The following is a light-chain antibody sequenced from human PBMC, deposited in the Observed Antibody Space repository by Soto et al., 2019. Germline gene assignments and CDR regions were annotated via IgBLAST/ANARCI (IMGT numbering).Light chain of an antibody. J-gene: IGKJ1*01. CDR1: QNVSSY. CDR2: DAS. Sequence: EIVLTQSPATLSLSPGERGTLSCRASQNVSSYLAWYQKKPGQAPRLLIYDASNRATGIPARFSGSGSGTEFTLTINSLQSEDFAVYYCQQYNNWPRTFGQGTKVDIK. CDR3: QQYNNWPRT. V-gene: IGKV3-15*01.